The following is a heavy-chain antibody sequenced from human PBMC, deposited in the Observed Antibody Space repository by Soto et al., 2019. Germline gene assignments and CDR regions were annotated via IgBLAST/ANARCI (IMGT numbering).Heavy chain of an antibody. CDR2: ISGSGGST. CDR3: AKQEVDCSSTSCLNWFDP. J-gene: IGHJ5*02. D-gene: IGHD2-2*01. CDR1: GFTFSSYA. V-gene: IGHV3-23*01. Sequence: GGSLRLSCAASGFTFSSYAMSWVRQAPGKGLEWVSAISGSGGSTYYADSVKGRFTISRDNSKNTLYLQMNSLRAEDTAVYYCAKQEVDCSSTSCLNWFDPWSQGTLVIVSS.